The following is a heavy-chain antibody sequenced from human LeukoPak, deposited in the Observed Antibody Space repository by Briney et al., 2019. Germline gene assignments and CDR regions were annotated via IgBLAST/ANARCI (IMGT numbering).Heavy chain of an antibody. J-gene: IGHJ4*02. CDR2: ISYDGSNK. CDR1: GFTFSSYG. CDR3: AKPHGEYYDILTGYQYFDY. V-gene: IGHV3-30*18. D-gene: IGHD3-9*01. Sequence: GRSLRLSCAASGFTFSSYGMHWVRQAPGKGLEWVAVISYDGSNKYYADSVKGRFTISRDNSKNTLYLQMNSLRAEDTAVYYCAKPHGEYYDILTGYQYFDYWGQGTLVTVSS.